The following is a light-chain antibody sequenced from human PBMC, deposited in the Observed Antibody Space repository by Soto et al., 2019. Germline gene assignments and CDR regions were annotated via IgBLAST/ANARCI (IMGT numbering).Light chain of an antibody. CDR2: GAS. V-gene: IGKV1-39*01. CDR3: QQGYSTTPIT. Sequence: DIQMTQSPSSLSAAIGDRVTITCRASQSIKNYLNWYQHKPGAAPKLLIFGASNLESGVPSRFSGSGSGTEFTLTISSLQPEDFATYYCQQGYSTTPITLVLGTRVEIK. J-gene: IGKJ5*01. CDR1: QSIKNY.